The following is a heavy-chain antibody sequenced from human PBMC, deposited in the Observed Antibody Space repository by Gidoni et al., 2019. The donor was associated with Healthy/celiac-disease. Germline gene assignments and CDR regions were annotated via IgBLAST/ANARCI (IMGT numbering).Heavy chain of an antibody. CDR1: LGTFISYP. CDR2: IIPILGIA. V-gene: IGHV1-69*04. D-gene: IGHD3-3*01. J-gene: IGHJ5*02. CDR3: ARDPLDFWSGYNRLGNWFDP. Sequence: QVQLVQSGAEVKKPASSVKVSCKASLGTFISYPTRWVRQAPGQGLEWMGRIIPILGIANYAQKFQGRVTITADKSTSTAYMELSSLRSEDTAVYYCARDPLDFWSGYNRLGNWFDPWGQGTLVTVSS.